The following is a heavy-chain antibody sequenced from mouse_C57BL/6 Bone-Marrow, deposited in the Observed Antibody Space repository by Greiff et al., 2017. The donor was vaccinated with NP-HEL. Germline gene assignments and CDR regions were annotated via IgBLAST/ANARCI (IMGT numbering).Heavy chain of an antibody. Sequence: EVKLMESGGDLVKPGGSLKLSCAASGFTFSSYGMSWVRQTPDKRLEWVATISSGGSYTYYPDSVKGRFTISRDNAKNTLYLQMSSLKSEDTAMYYCARDSSGYGYWGQGTTLTVSS. CDR2: ISSGGSYT. V-gene: IGHV5-6*01. CDR1: GFTFSSYG. D-gene: IGHD3-2*02. CDR3: ARDSSGYGY. J-gene: IGHJ2*01.